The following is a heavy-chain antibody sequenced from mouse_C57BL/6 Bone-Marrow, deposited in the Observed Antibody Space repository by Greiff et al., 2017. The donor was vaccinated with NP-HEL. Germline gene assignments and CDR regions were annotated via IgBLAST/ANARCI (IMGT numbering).Heavy chain of an antibody. V-gene: IGHV1-26*01. CDR2: INPNNGGT. CDR1: GYTFTDYY. D-gene: IGHD1-1*01. J-gene: IGHJ1*03. Sequence: VQLQQSGPELVKPGASVKISCKASGYTFTDYYMNWVKQSHGKSLEWIGDINPNNGGTSYNQKFKGKATLTVDKSSSTAYMELRSLTSEDSAVYYCAIHYYGSSPLLYFDVWGTGTTVTVSS. CDR3: AIHYYGSSPLLYFDV.